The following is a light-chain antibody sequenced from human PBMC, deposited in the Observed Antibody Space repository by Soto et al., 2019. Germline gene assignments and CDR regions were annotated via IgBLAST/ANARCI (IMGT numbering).Light chain of an antibody. CDR2: RTS. V-gene: IGKV3-20*01. CDR3: QQYGSSPMYT. CDR1: QSVSSSY. Sequence: EIVLTQSPGTLSLSPGERATLSCRASQSVSSSYLAWYQQKPGQAPRLLIYRTSNRATGIPDRFSGSGSGTDFTLTISRLEPEDFAVYYCQQYGSSPMYTFGQGTKLEIK. J-gene: IGKJ2*01.